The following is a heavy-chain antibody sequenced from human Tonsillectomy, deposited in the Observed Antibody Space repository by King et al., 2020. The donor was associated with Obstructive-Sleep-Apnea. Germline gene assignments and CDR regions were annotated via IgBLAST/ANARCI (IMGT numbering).Heavy chain of an antibody. CDR3: GRRNRGTGADYYFDY. CDR1: GYSFTNYW. J-gene: IGHJ4*02. Sequence: QLVQSGAEVKKPGESLKISCKGSGYSFTNYWIAWVRQVLGKGLEWMGIIYPGDSDTTYSPSFRGQVTVSVDKSISTAYLQWSSLKASDTAMYYCGRRNRGTGADYYFDYWGQGTLVTVSS. CDR2: IYPGDSDT. V-gene: IGHV5-51*01. D-gene: IGHD7-27*01.